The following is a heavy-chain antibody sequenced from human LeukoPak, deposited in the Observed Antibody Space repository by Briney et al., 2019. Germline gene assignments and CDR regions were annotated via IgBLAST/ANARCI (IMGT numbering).Heavy chain of an antibody. CDR3: AKDRSSSGYSTRGYYYYMDV. D-gene: IGHD3-22*01. CDR1: GFTFSSYA. Sequence: GGSLRLSCAASGFTFSSYAMSWVRQAPGKGLEWVSAISGSGGSTYYADSVKGRFTISRDNSKNTLYLQMNSLRVEDTAVYYCAKDRSSSGYSTRGYYYYMDVWGEGTTVTVSS. V-gene: IGHV3-23*01. J-gene: IGHJ6*03. CDR2: ISGSGGST.